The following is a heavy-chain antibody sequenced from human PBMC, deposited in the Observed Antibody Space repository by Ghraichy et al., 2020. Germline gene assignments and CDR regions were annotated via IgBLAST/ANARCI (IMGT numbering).Heavy chain of an antibody. Sequence: GGSLRLSCAASGFTFSSYAMSWVRQAPGKGLEWVSAISGSGGSTYYADSVKGRFTISRDNSKNTLYLQMNSLRAEDTAVYYCAKTLDHSYGLTPSYYFDYWGQGTLVTVSS. D-gene: IGHD5-18*01. CDR3: AKTLDHSYGLTPSYYFDY. J-gene: IGHJ4*02. CDR1: GFTFSSYA. CDR2: ISGSGGST. V-gene: IGHV3-23*01.